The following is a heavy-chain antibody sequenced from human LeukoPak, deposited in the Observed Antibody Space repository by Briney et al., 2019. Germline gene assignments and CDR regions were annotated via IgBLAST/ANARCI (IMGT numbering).Heavy chain of an antibody. CDR3: TRGTLHLDT. D-gene: IGHD2-15*01. CDR1: RFSISGGYY. J-gene: IGHJ5*02. V-gene: IGHV4-38-2*01. Sequence: SETLSLTCAVSRFSISGGYYWGWIRQPPGKGLEWVATISHSGNTYFNPSLQSRVTVSLDTSKNQFSLNVTSAKAADTAMYYCTRGTLHLDTWGQGTLVIVSS. CDR2: ISHSGNT.